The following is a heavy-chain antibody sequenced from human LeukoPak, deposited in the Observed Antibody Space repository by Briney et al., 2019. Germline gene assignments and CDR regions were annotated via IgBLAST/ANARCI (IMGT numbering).Heavy chain of an antibody. CDR1: GGSINKSGLY. CDR2: LYYGGST. CDR3: AKFQYFGAYIAY. V-gene: IGHV4-39*01. J-gene: IGHJ4*02. Sequence: SETLSLTCTVSGGSINKSGLYWGWVRQPPGKGLDWIGSLYYGGSTYYSPSLKSRVTISVDTSKNQFSLKLSSVTAADTAVYYCAKFQYFGAYIAYWGQGTLVTVSS. D-gene: IGHD4-17*01.